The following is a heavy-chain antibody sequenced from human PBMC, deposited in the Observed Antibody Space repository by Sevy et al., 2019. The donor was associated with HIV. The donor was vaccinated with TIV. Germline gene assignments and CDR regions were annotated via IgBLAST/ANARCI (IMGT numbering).Heavy chain of an antibody. CDR3: AREQWLVLGEYYFDY. CDR1: GYTFTSYG. CDR2: ISAYNGNT. Sequence: ASVKVSCKASGYTFTSYGISWVRQASGQGLEWMGWISAYNGNTNYAQKLQGRVTMTTDTSTSTAYMELRSLRSDDTAVYYCAREQWLVLGEYYFDYWGQGTLVTVSS. D-gene: IGHD6-19*01. J-gene: IGHJ4*02. V-gene: IGHV1-18*01.